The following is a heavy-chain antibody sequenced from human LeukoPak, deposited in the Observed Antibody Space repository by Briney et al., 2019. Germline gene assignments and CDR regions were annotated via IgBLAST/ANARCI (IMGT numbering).Heavy chain of an antibody. J-gene: IGHJ4*02. D-gene: IGHD3-3*02. CDR2: ISNNGGST. CDR1: GFAFSSYA. Sequence: GGSLRLSCAASGFAFSSYAMSWVRQAPGKGLEWVSVISNNGGSTHYADSVKGRFTISRDNSKNMLYLQMNSLRAEDTAIYYCVLAEYWGQGTLVTVSS. CDR3: VLAEY. V-gene: IGHV3-23*01.